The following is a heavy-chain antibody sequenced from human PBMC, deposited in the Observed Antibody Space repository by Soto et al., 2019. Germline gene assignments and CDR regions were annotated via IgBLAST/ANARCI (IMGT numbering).Heavy chain of an antibody. Sequence: PGEALKISCKGSGYSFGRYWIGWVRQMPGKGLEWMGIIYPGDSDTRYSPSFQGQVTISADKSISTAYLQWSSLKASDTAMYYCAIPDTLGNDAFDIWGQGTMVTVSS. CDR3: AIPDTLGNDAFDI. V-gene: IGHV5-51*01. D-gene: IGHD7-27*01. CDR2: IYPGDSDT. J-gene: IGHJ3*02. CDR1: GYSFGRYW.